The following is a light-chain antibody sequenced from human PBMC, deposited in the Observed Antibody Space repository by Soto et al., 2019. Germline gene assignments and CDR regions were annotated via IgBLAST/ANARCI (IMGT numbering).Light chain of an antibody. CDR1: QSVSSS. CDR3: QQYGSSPIT. Sequence: EIVLTQSPGALSLSPGERATLSCRASQSVSSSLAWYQQKPGQAPRLLISGASSRAAGIPDRFSGSGSGTDFTLTISRLQPEDSALYYCQQYGSSPITFGQGTRLEIK. J-gene: IGKJ5*01. CDR2: GAS. V-gene: IGKV3-20*01.